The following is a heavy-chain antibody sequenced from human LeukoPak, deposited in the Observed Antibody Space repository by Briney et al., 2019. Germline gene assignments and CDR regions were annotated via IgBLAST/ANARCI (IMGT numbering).Heavy chain of an antibody. Sequence: PSETLSLTCTVPGGSISGHYWSWIRQSPEKGLESIAYVFSTGSPNYNPSLESRGTISVDTSKNQISLTLISVTAADTALYYCARARYYSDAGSYFIDQWGQGTPVTVSS. CDR1: GGSISGHY. J-gene: IGHJ5*02. CDR3: ARARYYSDAGSYFIDQ. V-gene: IGHV4-59*11. D-gene: IGHD3-10*01. CDR2: VFSTGSP.